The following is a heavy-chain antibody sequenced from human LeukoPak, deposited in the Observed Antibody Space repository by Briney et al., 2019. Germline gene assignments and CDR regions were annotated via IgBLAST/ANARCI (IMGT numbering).Heavy chain of an antibody. J-gene: IGHJ6*03. CDR2: IYYSEVT. D-gene: IGHD2-21*02. CDR1: GGSISSSGYY. CDR3: ARASVTYYYYYYMDV. V-gene: IGHV4-39*01. Sequence: SETLSLTCTVSGGSISSSGYYWGWIRQPPGKGLQWIRNIYYSEVTKYNPSLMSRVAISVDTSKNQFSLKLSSVTAADTAVYYCARASVTYYYYYYMDVWGKGTTVTVSS.